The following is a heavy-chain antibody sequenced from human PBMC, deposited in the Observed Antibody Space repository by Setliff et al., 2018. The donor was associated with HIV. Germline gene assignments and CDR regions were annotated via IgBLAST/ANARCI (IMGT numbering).Heavy chain of an antibody. CDR2: IIPILGIA. CDR3: ARGRDSSGFYYDDAFDI. Sequence: SVKVSCKASGGTFSSYAISWVRQAPGQGLEWMGGIIPILGIANYAQKFQGRVTITADKSTSTAYMELSSLRSEDTAVYYCARGRDSSGFYYDDAFDIWGHGTMVTVSS. V-gene: IGHV1-69*10. J-gene: IGHJ3*02. CDR1: GGTFSSYA. D-gene: IGHD3-22*01.